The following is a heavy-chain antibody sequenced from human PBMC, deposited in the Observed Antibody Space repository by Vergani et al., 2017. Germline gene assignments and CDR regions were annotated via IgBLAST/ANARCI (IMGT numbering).Heavy chain of an antibody. J-gene: IGHJ4*02. CDR1: GYTLSNYY. D-gene: IGHD3-9*01. CDR3: ARGDYGILTGYRY. CDR2: INPSGGHT. V-gene: IGHV1-46*03. Sequence: QVQVVQSGAEVKKSGASVTVSCKTSGYTLSNYYMHWVRQAPGQGLEWMGIINPSGGHTNYAQKFQGRVTMTRDTSTSTVYMELSSLRSEDTAIYYCARGDYGILTGYRYWGQGTLVTVSA.